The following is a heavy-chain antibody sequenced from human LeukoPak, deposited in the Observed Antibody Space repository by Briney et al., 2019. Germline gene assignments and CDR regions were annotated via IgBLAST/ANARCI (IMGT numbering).Heavy chain of an antibody. J-gene: IGHJ3*02. CDR3: ASSDYYDSSGYYSSAFDI. Sequence: SETLSLTCAVYGGSFSGYYWSWIRQPPGKGLEWIGDIYYSGSTNYNPSLKSRVTISVDTSKNQFSLKLSSVTAADTAVYYCASSDYYDSSGYYSSAFDIWGQGTMVTVSS. D-gene: IGHD3-22*01. CDR2: IYYSGST. CDR1: GGSFSGYY. V-gene: IGHV4-59*01.